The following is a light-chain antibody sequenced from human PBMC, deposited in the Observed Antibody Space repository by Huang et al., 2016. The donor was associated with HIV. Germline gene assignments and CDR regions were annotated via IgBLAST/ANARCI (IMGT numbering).Light chain of an antibody. Sequence: DIQMTQSPSSLSASVGDRVTITCRASQRISSYLNWYQQKPGKAPKLLIYAASSLQRGVPSRFSCSGSGTDFTLTISSLQPEDFATYYCQQSYSTPYTFGQGTKLEIK. CDR3: QQSYSTPYT. J-gene: IGKJ2*01. V-gene: IGKV1-39*01. CDR1: QRISSY. CDR2: AAS.